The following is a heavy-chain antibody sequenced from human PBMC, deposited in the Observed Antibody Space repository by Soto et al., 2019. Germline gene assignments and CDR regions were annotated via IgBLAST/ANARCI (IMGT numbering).Heavy chain of an antibody. V-gene: IGHV3-21*01. CDR1: GFTFSIYS. D-gene: IGHD6-13*01. CDR3: ARAGLAAFDQ. CDR2: ISSSSGHI. Sequence: PGGSLRLSCEASGFTFSIYSMKWIRQPPGRGLEWISSISSSSGHIYFADSVKGRFTISRDNAKNSVYLQMDNVKVEDTAVYYCARAGLAAFDQWGQGTLVTVSS. J-gene: IGHJ4*02.